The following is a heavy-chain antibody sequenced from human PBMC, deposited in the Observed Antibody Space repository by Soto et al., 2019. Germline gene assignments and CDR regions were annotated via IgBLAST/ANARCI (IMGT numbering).Heavy chain of an antibody. Sequence: ASVKVSCKASGYTFTSYDINWVRQATGQGPEWMGWMNPNSGNTGYAQKFQGRVTMTRNTSISTAYMELSSLRSEDTAVYYCARGGRIMITFGGVIVNDAFDIWGQGTMVTVSS. D-gene: IGHD3-16*02. CDR3: ARGGRIMITFGGVIVNDAFDI. CDR2: MNPNSGNT. CDR1: GYTFTSYD. J-gene: IGHJ3*02. V-gene: IGHV1-8*01.